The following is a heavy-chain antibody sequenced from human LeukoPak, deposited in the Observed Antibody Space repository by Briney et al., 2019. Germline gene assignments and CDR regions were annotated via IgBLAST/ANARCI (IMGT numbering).Heavy chain of an antibody. J-gene: IGHJ4*02. CDR1: GDSISSGSFY. D-gene: IGHD6-19*01. CDR3: ARRNVAVAHNEFDY. Sequence: SQTLSLTCTVSGDSISSGSFYWSWIRQAAGKGLEWIGSIYHSGSTYYNPSLKSRVTISVDTSKNQFSLKLSSVTAADTAVYYCARRNVAVAHNEFDYWGQGTLVTVSS. CDR2: IYHSGST. V-gene: IGHV4-39*07.